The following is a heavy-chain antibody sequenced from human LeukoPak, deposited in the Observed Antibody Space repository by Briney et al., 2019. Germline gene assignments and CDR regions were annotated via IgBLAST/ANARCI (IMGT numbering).Heavy chain of an antibody. CDR1: GGSIRRYY. D-gene: IGHD6-6*01. Sequence: SETLSLTCSVSGGSIRRYYWSWIRQPPGKGLEWIGDIYYSGSTNYNPSLKSRVTIAVDTSKNQFSLKLSSVTAADTAVYYCASEWEGYSSSSSSNWGQGTLVTVSS. CDR2: IYYSGST. CDR3: ASEWEGYSSSSSSN. V-gene: IGHV4-59*01. J-gene: IGHJ4*02.